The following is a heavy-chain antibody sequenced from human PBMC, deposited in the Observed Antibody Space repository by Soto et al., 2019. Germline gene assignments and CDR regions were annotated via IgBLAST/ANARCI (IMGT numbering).Heavy chain of an antibody. J-gene: IGHJ4*02. CDR2: IYWDDDK. D-gene: IGHD3-3*01. Sequence: QITLKESGPTVVKPTETLTLTCTFSGFSLTTSGVGVGWVRQSPGKAPEWLAFIYWDDDKRYSTSLKSRLTITKDTSKNQVVLTMANVDPADTATYYCAHRVLRAVFGLVTTTAIYSDFWGQGTPVVVSS. V-gene: IGHV2-5*02. CDR3: AHRVLRAVFGLVTTTAIYSDF. CDR1: GFSLTTSGVG.